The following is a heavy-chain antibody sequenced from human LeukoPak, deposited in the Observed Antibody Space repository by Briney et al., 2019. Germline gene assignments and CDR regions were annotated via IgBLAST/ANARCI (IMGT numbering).Heavy chain of an antibody. CDR3: ARHYGP. V-gene: IGHV4-39*01. CDR2: IYHSGST. D-gene: IGHD4-17*01. J-gene: IGHJ5*02. CDR1: GGSISSYY. Sequence: TSETLSLTCTVSGGSISSYYWSWIRQPPGKGLEWIGSIYHSGSTYYNPSLKSRVTISVDTSRNQFSLNLSSVTAADTAVYYCARHYGPWGQGTLAAVSS.